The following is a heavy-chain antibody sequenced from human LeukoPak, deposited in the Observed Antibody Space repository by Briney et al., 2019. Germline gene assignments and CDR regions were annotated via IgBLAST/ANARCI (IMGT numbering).Heavy chain of an antibody. Sequence: TGGSLRLSWAASGFTFSSYGMHWVRQAPGKGLVWVSRINSDGSNTNYAGSVKGRFSISRDNAKNTLYLQMSSLRVEDTAVYYCASGYARSARHQSDFWGQGTVVTVSS. D-gene: IGHD5-12*01. V-gene: IGHV3-74*01. CDR1: GFTFSSYG. CDR2: INSDGSNT. CDR3: ASGYARSARHQSDF. J-gene: IGHJ4*02.